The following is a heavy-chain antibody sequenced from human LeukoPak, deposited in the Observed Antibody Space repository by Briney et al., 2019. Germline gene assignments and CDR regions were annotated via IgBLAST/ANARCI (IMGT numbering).Heavy chain of an antibody. CDR2: IYHSGGT. J-gene: IGHJ4*02. CDR1: GGSISSDY. Sequence: PSETLSLTCTVSGGSISSDYWSWVRPPPGKALEWIGNIYHSGGTKYNSSLMSRVTISVDTSKTKFSLKLSSVTAADTAVCYCARQGRNRDFCSSISCHYFDFWGQGALASVSS. V-gene: IGHV4-59*08. CDR3: ARQGRNRDFCSSISCHYFDF. D-gene: IGHD2-2*01.